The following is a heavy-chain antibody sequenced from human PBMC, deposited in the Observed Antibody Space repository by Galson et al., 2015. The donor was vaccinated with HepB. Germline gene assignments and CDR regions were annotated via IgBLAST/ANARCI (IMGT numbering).Heavy chain of an antibody. CDR2: ISGSGGKI. D-gene: IGHD4-11*01. CDR1: GFMFSSYG. V-gene: IGHV3-23*01. Sequence: SLRLSCAASGFMFSSYGMTWVRQAPGKGLEWVSSISGSGGKIYYADFVKGRFTISIDNSKNLVFLEMNSLRAEDTALYYCAKDRSLGDYSDMDVWGKGTTVTVSS. CDR3: AKDRSLGDYSDMDV. J-gene: IGHJ6*03.